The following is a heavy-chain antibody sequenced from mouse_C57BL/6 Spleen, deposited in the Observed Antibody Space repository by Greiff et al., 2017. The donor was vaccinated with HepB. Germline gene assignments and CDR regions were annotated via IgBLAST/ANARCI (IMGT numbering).Heavy chain of an antibody. Sequence: EVKLVESGGGLVQPGGSMKLSCAASGFTFSDAWMDWVRQSPEKGLEWVAEIRNKANNHATYYAESVKGRFTISRDDSKSSVYLQMNSLRAEDTGIYYCTRTPFYGNTAMDYWGQGTSVTVSS. CDR1: GFTFSDAW. J-gene: IGHJ4*01. CDR2: IRNKANNHAT. V-gene: IGHV6-6*01. D-gene: IGHD2-10*01. CDR3: TRTPFYGNTAMDY.